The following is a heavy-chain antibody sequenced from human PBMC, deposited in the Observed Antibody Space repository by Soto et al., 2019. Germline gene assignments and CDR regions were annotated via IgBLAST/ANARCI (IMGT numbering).Heavy chain of an antibody. D-gene: IGHD2-2*01. CDR1: GYTFTSYA. J-gene: IGHJ6*03. Sequence: QVQLVQSGAEVKKPGASVKVSCKASGYTFTSYAMHWVRQAPGQRLEWMGWINAGNGNTKYSQKFQGRVTITRDTSASTAYMELGSLRSEDTAVYYCARSDIVVVPAAMGYYYYMDVWGKGTTVTVSS. V-gene: IGHV1-3*01. CDR2: INAGNGNT. CDR3: ARSDIVVVPAAMGYYYYMDV.